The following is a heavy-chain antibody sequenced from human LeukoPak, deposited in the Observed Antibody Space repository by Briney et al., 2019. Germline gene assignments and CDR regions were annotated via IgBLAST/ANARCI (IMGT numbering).Heavy chain of an antibody. CDR1: GFTLSNFA. V-gene: IGHV3-30*04. J-gene: IGHJ4*02. CDR2: VSLDGIYK. CDR3: ARAAGYGASYYFDF. Sequence: PGGSLRLSGGAIGFTLSNFAMDWVRKAPGKGLGWGAFVSLDGIYKYYADYVKGRFTIARDNSKNTLYLQMNSLRAEDTAVYYCARAAGYGASYYFDFWGQGTLVTVSS. D-gene: IGHD1-1*01.